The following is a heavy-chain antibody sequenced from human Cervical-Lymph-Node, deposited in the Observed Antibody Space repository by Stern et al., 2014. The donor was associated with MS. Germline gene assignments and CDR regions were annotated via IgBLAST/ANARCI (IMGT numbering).Heavy chain of an antibody. D-gene: IGHD2-21*02. CDR1: GFTFSSYA. CDR3: ARGVTYCGGDCYGWYFDL. CDR2: ISSNGGST. J-gene: IGHJ2*01. Sequence: EVQLVASGGGLVQPGGSLRLFCAASGFTFSSYAMPWVRPAPGKGLEYVSVISSNGGSTYYANSVKGRFTISRDNSKNTLYLHMGSLRVEDMAVYYCARGVTYCGGDCYGWYFDLWGRGTLVTVSS. V-gene: IGHV3-64*01.